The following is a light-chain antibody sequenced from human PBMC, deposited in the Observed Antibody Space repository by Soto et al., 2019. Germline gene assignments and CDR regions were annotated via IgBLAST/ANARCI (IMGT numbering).Light chain of an antibody. CDR2: DAS. V-gene: IGKV1-33*01. CDR3: QQYDNLPPLT. Sequence: DIQMTQSPSSLSASVGDRVTITCRASQDISNYLNWYQQKPGKAPKLLFYDASNLETGVPSRFSGSGSGTDFTFTISSLQPEDIATYYCQQYDNLPPLTFGGGTKVEIK. J-gene: IGKJ4*01. CDR1: QDISNY.